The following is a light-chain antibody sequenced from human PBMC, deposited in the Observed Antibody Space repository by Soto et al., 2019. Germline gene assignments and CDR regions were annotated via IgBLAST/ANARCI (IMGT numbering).Light chain of an antibody. CDR3: QQYGSSSSWT. CDR1: QSVSNSF. V-gene: IGKV3-20*01. J-gene: IGKJ1*01. Sequence: EIVLTQSPGTLSLSPGERATLSCRASQSVSNSFLAWYQQRPGQAPRLLIYGASTRATGIPDRFSSSGSDTDVTLTIARLEPEDFSVYYCQQYGSSSSWTFGQGTNVEIK. CDR2: GAS.